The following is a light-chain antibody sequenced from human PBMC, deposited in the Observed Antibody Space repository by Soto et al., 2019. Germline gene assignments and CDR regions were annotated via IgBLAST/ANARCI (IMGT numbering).Light chain of an antibody. V-gene: IGKV1-33*01. CDR2: DPS. Sequence: IPLTRSQSSLSASLADRVTITRQASQNSNNYLNWYQQKPGRAPTLLIYDPSNLEAALPSRFRGSGSGTDFTFTISRLQPEDIAXYXCQQYENLPPVGPGTRL. J-gene: IGKJ5*01. CDR3: QQYENLPP. CDR1: QNSNNY.